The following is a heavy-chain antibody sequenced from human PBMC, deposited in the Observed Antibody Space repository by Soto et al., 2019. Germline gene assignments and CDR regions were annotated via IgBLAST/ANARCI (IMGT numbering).Heavy chain of an antibody. D-gene: IGHD4-4*01. V-gene: IGHV1-18*04. CDR2: ISGHNGEP. J-gene: IGHJ5*02. CDR3: ARDLLGYSNRIWFDP. CDR1: GYTFRDYG. Sequence: QVQLVQSGAEVKKPGASVMVSCKTSGYTFRDYGITWVRQAPGQGLEWMGWISGHNGEPKYGQKFQGRVTMTTDTATSTAYMELRSLRSADTSVYYCARDLLGYSNRIWFDPCGQGTLVTVSS.